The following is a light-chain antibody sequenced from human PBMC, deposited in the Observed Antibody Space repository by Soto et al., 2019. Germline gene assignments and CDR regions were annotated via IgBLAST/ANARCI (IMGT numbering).Light chain of an antibody. CDR2: EIS. J-gene: IGLJ3*02. V-gene: IGLV2-14*01. Sequence: QSVLTQPASVSGSPGQSITISCTGTSRDVGAYKYVSWYQQQSGKAPKLIIYEISHRPSGVSDRFSGSKSGNTASLTISGLQAEDEAYFYCCSYTTSSTGVFGGGTKLTVL. CDR1: SRDVGAYKY. CDR3: CSYTTSSTGV.